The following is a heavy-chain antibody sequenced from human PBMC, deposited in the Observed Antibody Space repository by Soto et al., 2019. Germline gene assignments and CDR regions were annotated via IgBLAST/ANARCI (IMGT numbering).Heavy chain of an antibody. CDR1: GVSISSYF. J-gene: IGHJ4*02. CDR2: TYHRGST. Sequence: NPSETLSLTCSVSGVSISSYFWSWIRQAPGGGLEWIGYTYHRGSTNYSPSLKSRVAISLDTSENQFSLKVNSVTAADTAVYYCARIDGYHGPLDYWGQGTPVTVSS. CDR3: ARIDGYHGPLDY. V-gene: IGHV4-59*01. D-gene: IGHD2-21*02.